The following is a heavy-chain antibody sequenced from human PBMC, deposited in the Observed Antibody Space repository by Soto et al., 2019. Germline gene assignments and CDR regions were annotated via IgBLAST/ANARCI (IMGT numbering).Heavy chain of an antibody. CDR2: ISASGGTA. CDR1: GFMFSSYA. D-gene: IGHD3-22*01. J-gene: IGHJ5*01. CDR3: AKLTYPSDSTGYYYERVSGWIDS. Sequence: EVQLLESGGGLIQPRGSLRLSCAASGFMFSSYAMSWVRQAPGKGLEWVSSISASGGTANLADSVEGRCTISRDNSKSTLYLQMNSLRAEDTAVYYCAKLTYPSDSTGYYYERVSGWIDSWGQGTLVTVSS. V-gene: IGHV3-23*01.